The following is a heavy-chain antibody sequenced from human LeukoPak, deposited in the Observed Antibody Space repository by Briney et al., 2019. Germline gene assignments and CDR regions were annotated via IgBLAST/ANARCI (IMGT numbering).Heavy chain of an antibody. CDR2: IYYSGST. J-gene: IGHJ4*02. Sequence: SETLSLTCTVSGDSITSGGYYWSWIRQPPGKGLEWIGYIYYSGSTNYNPSLKSRVTISVGTSKNQFSLRLGSVTAADTAVYYCARVEYSYGYGYSFDYWGQGTLVTVSS. CDR1: GDSITSGGYY. CDR3: ARVEYSYGYGYSFDY. D-gene: IGHD5-18*01. V-gene: IGHV4-61*08.